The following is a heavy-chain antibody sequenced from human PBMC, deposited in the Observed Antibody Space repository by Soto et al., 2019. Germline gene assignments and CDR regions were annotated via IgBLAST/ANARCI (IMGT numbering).Heavy chain of an antibody. J-gene: IGHJ6*02. CDR1: GGTFSSYA. CDR3: ARAPAAAGMLLADYYYYYGMDV. CDR2: IIPIFGTA. D-gene: IGHD6-13*01. V-gene: IGHV1-69*13. Sequence: ASMKVSCKASGGTFSSYAISWVRQAPGQGLEWMGGIIPIFGTANYAQKFQGRVTITADESTSTAYMELSSLRSEDTAVYYCARAPAAAGMLLADYYYYYGMDVWGQGTTVTVSS.